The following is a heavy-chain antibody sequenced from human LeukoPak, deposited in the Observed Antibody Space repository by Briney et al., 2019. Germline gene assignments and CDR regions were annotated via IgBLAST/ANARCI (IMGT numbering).Heavy chain of an antibody. V-gene: IGHV5-10-1*01. D-gene: IGHD3-22*01. CDR1: GYSFTSYW. Sequence: TGESLRISCKCSGYSFTSYWISWVRQMPGKGLEWMGRIDPSDSYTNYSPSFQGHVTISADKSISTAYLQWSSLKASDTAMYYCARHTDYYDSSATNEPDNWFDPWGQGTLVTVSS. J-gene: IGHJ5*02. CDR2: IDPSDSYT. CDR3: ARHTDYYDSSATNEPDNWFDP.